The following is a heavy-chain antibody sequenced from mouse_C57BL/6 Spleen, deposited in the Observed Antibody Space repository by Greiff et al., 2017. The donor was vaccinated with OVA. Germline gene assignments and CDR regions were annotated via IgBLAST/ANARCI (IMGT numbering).Heavy chain of an antibody. V-gene: IGHV10-3*01. Sequence: EVQLVESGGGLVQPKGSLKLSCAASGFTFNTYAMHWVRQAPGQGVEWVARISSKSSNYATYYADSVKDRFTISRDDSQSMLYLQISNLKTEDTAVYYCVRESPLTGTDYWGQGTPLTVSS. CDR3: VRESPLTGTDY. J-gene: IGHJ2*01. CDR1: GFTFNTYA. D-gene: IGHD4-1*01. CDR2: ISSKSSNYAT.